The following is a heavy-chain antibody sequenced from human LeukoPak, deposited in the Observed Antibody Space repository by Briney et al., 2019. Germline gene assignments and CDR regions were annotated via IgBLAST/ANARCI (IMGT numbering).Heavy chain of an antibody. J-gene: IGHJ4*02. CDR2: IWYDGSNK. V-gene: IGHV3-33*01. CDR1: GFTFSSYG. D-gene: IGHD3-22*01. CDR3: ARGGMDSSGYYSPFDY. Sequence: SLRLSCAASGFTFSSYGMHWVRQAPGKGLEWVAVIWYDGSNKYYADSVKGRFTISRDNSKNTLYLQMNSLRAEDTAVYYCARGGMDSSGYYSPFDYWGQGTLVTVSS.